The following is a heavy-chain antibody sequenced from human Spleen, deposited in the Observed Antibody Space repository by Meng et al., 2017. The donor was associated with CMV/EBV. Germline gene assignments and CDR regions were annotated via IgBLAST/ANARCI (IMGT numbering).Heavy chain of an antibody. D-gene: IGHD3-10*01. CDR2: ISSSGSTI. Sequence: GGSLRLSCAASGFTFSSYEMNWVRQAPGKGLEWVSYISSSGSTIYYANSVKGRFTISRDNSKNTLYLQMNSLRAEDTAVYYCARASGDYYYYGMDVWGQGTTVTVSS. V-gene: IGHV3-48*03. J-gene: IGHJ6*02. CDR1: GFTFSSYE. CDR3: ARASGDYYYYGMDV.